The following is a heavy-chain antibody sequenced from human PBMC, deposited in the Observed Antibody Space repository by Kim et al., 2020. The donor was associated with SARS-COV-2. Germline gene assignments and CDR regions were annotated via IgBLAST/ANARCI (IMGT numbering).Heavy chain of an antibody. Sequence: SVKVSCKASGGTFSSYAISWVRQAPGQGLEWMGGIIPIFGTANYAQKFQGRVTITADESTSTAYMELSSLRSEDTAVYYCAREGAAAGTGHFFDYWGQGTLVTVSS. CDR3: AREGAAAGTGHFFDY. CDR2: IIPIFGTA. D-gene: IGHD6-13*01. V-gene: IGHV1-69*13. J-gene: IGHJ4*02. CDR1: GGTFSSYA.